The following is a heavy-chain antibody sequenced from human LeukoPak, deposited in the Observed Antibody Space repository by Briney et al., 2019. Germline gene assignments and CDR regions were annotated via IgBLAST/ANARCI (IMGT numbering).Heavy chain of an antibody. Sequence: GGSLRLSCAASGFTVSSNYMSWDRQAPGKGLEWVSVIYSGGSTYYADSVKGRFTISRDNSKNTLYLQMNSLRPEDTAIYYCAQDHTYALHMWGQGTMVTVSS. CDR2: IYSGGST. V-gene: IGHV3-53*05. CDR3: AQDHTYALHM. J-gene: IGHJ3*02. D-gene: IGHD2-15*01. CDR1: GFTVSSNY.